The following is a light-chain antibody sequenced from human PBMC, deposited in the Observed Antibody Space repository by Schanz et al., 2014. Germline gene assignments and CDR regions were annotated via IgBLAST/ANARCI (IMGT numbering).Light chain of an antibody. CDR1: SSDVGAYND. Sequence: QFALTQPRSVSGSPGQSVTISCTGTSSDVGAYNDVSWYQQHPGKAPKLMIYDVNNRPSGVSNRFSGSKSGNTASLTVSGLQAEDEADYYCSSYSNSGTLVVFGGGTKLTVL. J-gene: IGLJ2*01. V-gene: IGLV2-14*03. CDR2: DVN. CDR3: SSYSNSGTLVV.